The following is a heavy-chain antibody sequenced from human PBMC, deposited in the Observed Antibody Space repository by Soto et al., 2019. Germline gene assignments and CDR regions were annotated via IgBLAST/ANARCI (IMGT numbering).Heavy chain of an antibody. CDR3: ATPGGKSFYYGMDV. CDR1: VGSISSSSYY. CDR2: IYYSGST. Sequence: SETLSLTCTVSVGSISSSSYYWGWIRQPPGKGLEWIGSIYYSGSTYYNPSLKSRVTISVDTSKNQFSLKLSSVTAADTAVYYCATPGGKSFYYGMDVWGQGTTVTVSS. J-gene: IGHJ6*02. D-gene: IGHD3-16*01. V-gene: IGHV4-39*01.